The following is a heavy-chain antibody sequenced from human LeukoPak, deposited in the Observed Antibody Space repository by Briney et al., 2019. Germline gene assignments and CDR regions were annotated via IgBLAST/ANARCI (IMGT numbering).Heavy chain of an antibody. CDR1: GYSISSGYY. V-gene: IGHV4-38-2*02. J-gene: IGHJ4*02. D-gene: IGHD6-19*01. CDR3: ARLALAVAAADY. Sequence: SETLSLTCTVSGYSISSGYYWGWIRQPPGKGLEWIGEINHSGSTNYNPSLKSRVTISVDTSKNQFSLKLSSVTAADTAVYYCARLALAVAAADYWGQGTLVTVSS. CDR2: INHSGST.